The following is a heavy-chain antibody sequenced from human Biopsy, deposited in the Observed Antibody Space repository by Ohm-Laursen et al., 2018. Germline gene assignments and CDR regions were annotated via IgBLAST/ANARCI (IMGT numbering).Heavy chain of an antibody. CDR1: GGAINSYY. J-gene: IGHJ6*02. Sequence: SETLSLTCTVSGGAINSYYWSWIRQPPGKGLEWIGYIYYSGSTNYNPSLKSRVTISVDTSKNQFSLRLNSVTVADTAVYYCARATNSTGWPYYYFYGMDVWGQGTTVTVSS. CDR2: IYYSGST. D-gene: IGHD2/OR15-2a*01. V-gene: IGHV4-59*01. CDR3: ARATNSTGWPYYYFYGMDV.